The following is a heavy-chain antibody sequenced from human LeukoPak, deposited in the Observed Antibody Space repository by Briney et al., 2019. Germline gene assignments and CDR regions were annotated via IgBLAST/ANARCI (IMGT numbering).Heavy chain of an antibody. Sequence: SETLSLTCAVYGGSFSGYYWSWIRQPPGKGLEWIGEINHSGSTNYNPFLKSRVTISVDTSKNQFSLKLSSVTAADTAVYYCARHEYSYGYIAFDIWGQGTMVTVSS. J-gene: IGHJ3*02. D-gene: IGHD5-18*01. CDR1: GGSFSGYY. CDR2: INHSGST. CDR3: ARHEYSYGYIAFDI. V-gene: IGHV4-34*01.